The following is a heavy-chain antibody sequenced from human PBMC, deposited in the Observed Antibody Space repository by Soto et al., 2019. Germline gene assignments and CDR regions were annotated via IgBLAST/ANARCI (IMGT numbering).Heavy chain of an antibody. D-gene: IGHD5-12*01. V-gene: IGHV3-21*01. CDR1: GFTFSSYS. CDR2: ISSSSYI. J-gene: IGHJ6*03. CDR3: ARPYVDIVATDYYYYMDV. Sequence: GGSLRLSCAASGFTFSSYSMNWVRQAPGKGLEWVSSISSSSYIYYADSVKGRFTISRDNAKNSLYLQMNSLRAEDTAVYYCARPYVDIVATDYYYYMDVWGKGTTVTVSS.